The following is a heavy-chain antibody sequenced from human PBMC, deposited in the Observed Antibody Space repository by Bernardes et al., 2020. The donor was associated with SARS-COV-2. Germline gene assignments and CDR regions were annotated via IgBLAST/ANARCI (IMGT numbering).Heavy chain of an antibody. V-gene: IGHV3-64D*06. D-gene: IGHD6-19*01. CDR2: IISYGGNK. CDR3: VKADYKFFWPSSGWGGHFFDN. CDR1: CFTFRSYS. J-gene: IGHJ4*02. Sequence: GGSLRLSCSASCFTFRSYSIPWVRPAPREGLEYFFGIISYGGNKPYSDSLEDRFTISRDNSKDTLYLQLTSLRLEDTAVYYCVKADYKFFWPSSGWGGHFFDNWGQGSLLTVSS.